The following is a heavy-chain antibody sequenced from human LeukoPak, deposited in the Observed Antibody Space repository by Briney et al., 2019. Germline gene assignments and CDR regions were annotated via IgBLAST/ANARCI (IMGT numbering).Heavy chain of an antibody. J-gene: IGHJ5*02. CDR2: ISGYSGNT. D-gene: IGHD1-1*01. V-gene: IGHV1-18*01. CDR1: GYTFTSYG. Sequence: GASVKVSCKASGYTFTSYGISWVRQAPGQGLEWLGWISGYSGNTNYARNLPGRFTMTTDTSTTTAYMELRSLRFDDTAVYYCARAWNDDDWFDPWGQGTLVTVSS. CDR3: ARAWNDDDWFDP.